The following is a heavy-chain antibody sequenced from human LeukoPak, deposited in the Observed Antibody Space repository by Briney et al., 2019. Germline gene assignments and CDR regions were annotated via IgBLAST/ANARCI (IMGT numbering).Heavy chain of an antibody. CDR3: ARASSCWSNHYFDY. Sequence: PLETLSLTCTVSGGSISSSSYYWGWIRQPPGKGLEWIGSIYYSGSTYYNPSLKSRVTISVDTSKNQFSLKLSSVTAADTAVYYCARASSCWSNHYFDYWGQGTLVTVSS. J-gene: IGHJ4*02. V-gene: IGHV4-39*07. CDR2: IYYSGST. D-gene: IGHD6-13*01. CDR1: GGSISSSSYY.